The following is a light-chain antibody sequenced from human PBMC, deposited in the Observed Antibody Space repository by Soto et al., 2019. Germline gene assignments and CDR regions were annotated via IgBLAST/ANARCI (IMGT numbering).Light chain of an antibody. Sequence: QAVVTQSPSASGTPGQKVTISCSGSSSNIRSNYVYWYQQLPGTAPQLLIYKSSQRPSGVPDRFSGSKSGTSASLAISGLRSEDEADYYCAVWDDSLRGWVFGGGTKLTVL. J-gene: IGLJ3*02. CDR1: SSNIRSNY. CDR3: AVWDDSLRGWV. CDR2: KSS. V-gene: IGLV1-47*01.